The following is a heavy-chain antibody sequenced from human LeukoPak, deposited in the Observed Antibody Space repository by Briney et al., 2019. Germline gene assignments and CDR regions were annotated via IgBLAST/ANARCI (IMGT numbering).Heavy chain of an antibody. D-gene: IGHD2/OR15-2a*01. CDR3: ARYILNFGNNSHFDH. V-gene: IGHV4-59*08. CDR2: IYYVGRA. Sequence: SETLSLTCTVSGDSINNYFWSWIRQSPEKGLEWIAYIYYVGRANYNPSLESRVTMSIDTSKNQFSLRLSSVTAADTAVYYCARYILNFGNNSHFDHWGQGILVTVSS. J-gene: IGHJ4*02. CDR1: GDSINNYF.